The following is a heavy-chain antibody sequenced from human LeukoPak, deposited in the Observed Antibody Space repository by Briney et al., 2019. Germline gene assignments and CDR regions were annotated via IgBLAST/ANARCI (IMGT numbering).Heavy chain of an antibody. CDR1: GFTFDDYA. CDR2: ISWNSGSI. J-gene: IGHJ3*02. D-gene: IGHD5-12*01. CDR3: AKDAIAGMATITVSAFDI. Sequence: GGSLRLSCAASGFTFDDYAMHWVRQAPGKGLEWVSGISWNSGSIGYADSVKGRFTISRDNAKSSLYLQMNSLRAEDTALYYCAKDAIAGMATITVSAFDIWGQGTMVTVSS. V-gene: IGHV3-9*01.